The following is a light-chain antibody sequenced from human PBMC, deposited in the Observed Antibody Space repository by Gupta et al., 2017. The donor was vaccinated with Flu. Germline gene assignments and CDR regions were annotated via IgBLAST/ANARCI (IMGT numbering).Light chain of an antibody. CDR2: DVS. Sequence: TSSDVGGYNYVSWYQQYPGKAPKLMIYDVSNRPSGVSNRFSGSKSGNTASLTISGLQAEDEADYYCSSYTSRTTWVFGGGTKLTVL. J-gene: IGLJ3*02. CDR1: SSDVGGYNY. CDR3: SSYTSRTTWV. V-gene: IGLV2-14*03.